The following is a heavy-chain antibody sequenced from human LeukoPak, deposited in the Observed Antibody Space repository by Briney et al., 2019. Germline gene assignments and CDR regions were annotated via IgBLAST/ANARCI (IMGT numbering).Heavy chain of an antibody. CDR2: IYYTGSA. CDR3: ARDQVRGYYYHMDV. CDR1: GGSISSHY. D-gene: IGHD4/OR15-4a*01. J-gene: IGHJ6*03. V-gene: IGHV4-59*11. Sequence: SETLSLTCTVCGGSISSHYWSWIRQPAGKGLEGIGYIYYTGSANYNPSLNSRVTISVDTSKNQFSLNLSSVTAADTAVYYCARDQVRGYYYHMDVWGKGTTVTVSS.